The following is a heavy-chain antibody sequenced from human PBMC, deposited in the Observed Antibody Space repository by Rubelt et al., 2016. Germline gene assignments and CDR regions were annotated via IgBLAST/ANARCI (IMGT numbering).Heavy chain of an antibody. D-gene: IGHD4-11*01. CDR2: IYYSGST. CDR3: WISSSNYEDYYYYGMDV. J-gene: IGHJ6*02. CDR1: DGSFSGYY. V-gene: IGHV4-34*03. Sequence: QVQLQQWGAGLLKPSETLSLTCAVNDGSFSGYYWSWIRQPPGKGLEWIGSIYYSGSTYYNPSLKSRVTISVDTSKNQFALKLSSVTAADTAVYYWWISSSNYEDYYYYGMDVWGQGTTVTVSS.